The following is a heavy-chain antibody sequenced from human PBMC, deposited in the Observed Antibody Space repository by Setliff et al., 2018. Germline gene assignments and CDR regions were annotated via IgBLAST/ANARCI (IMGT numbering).Heavy chain of an antibody. D-gene: IGHD3-9*01. V-gene: IGHV4-34*10. CDR3: ARERYFDWFFED. Sequence: PSETLSLTCIVYGESFSNNYWSWIRQPPGKGLEWIGESSHSGSTSYDPSLKSRHTMSVDTSKNQFSLKLGSVTAADTAVYYCARERYFDWFFEDWGHGTLVTVSS. CDR1: GESFSNNY. CDR2: SSHSGST. J-gene: IGHJ4*01.